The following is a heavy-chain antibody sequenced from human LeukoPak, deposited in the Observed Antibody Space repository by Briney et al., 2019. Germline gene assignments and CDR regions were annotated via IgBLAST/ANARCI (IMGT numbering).Heavy chain of an antibody. V-gene: IGHV3-73*01. Sequence: GGSLRLSCAASGFTFSGSAMHWVRQASGKGLEWVGRIRSKANSYATAYAASVKGRFTISGDNSKNTLYLQMNSLRAEDTAVYYCARRPQYYYGSGSELDIWGQGTMVTVSS. D-gene: IGHD3-10*01. CDR2: IRSKANSYAT. CDR1: GFTFSGSA. J-gene: IGHJ3*02. CDR3: ARRPQYYYGSGSELDI.